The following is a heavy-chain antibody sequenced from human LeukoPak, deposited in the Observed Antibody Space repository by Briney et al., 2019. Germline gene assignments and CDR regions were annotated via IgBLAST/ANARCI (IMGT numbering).Heavy chain of an antibody. V-gene: IGHV4-59*08. Sequence: PSETLSLTCTVSGGSISSYYWSWIRQPPGKGLEWIGYIYYSGSTNYNPSLKSRVTISVDTSKNQFSLKLSSVTAADTAVYYCARIGSIAVAADYFDYWGQGTLVTVSS. CDR3: ARIGSIAVAADYFDY. CDR1: GGSISSYY. D-gene: IGHD6-19*01. J-gene: IGHJ4*02. CDR2: IYYSGST.